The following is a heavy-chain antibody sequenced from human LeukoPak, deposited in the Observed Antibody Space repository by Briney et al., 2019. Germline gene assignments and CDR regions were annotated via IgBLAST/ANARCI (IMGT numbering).Heavy chain of an antibody. J-gene: IGHJ6*02. D-gene: IGHD2-15*01. Sequence: GGSLRLSCAASGFTFNNYGMHWVRQAPGKGLEWVSFIRLDGTNQYYSGSVKGRFTISRDNAKNSLYLQMNSLRAEDTAVYYCARERGDIVAFWGQGTTVTVSS. CDR1: GFTFNNYG. CDR2: IRLDGTNQ. V-gene: IGHV3-30*02. CDR3: ARERGDIVAF.